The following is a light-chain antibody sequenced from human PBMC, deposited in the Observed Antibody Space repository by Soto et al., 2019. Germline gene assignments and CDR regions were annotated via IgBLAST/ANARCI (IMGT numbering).Light chain of an antibody. CDR3: QQFNSYSPGA. Sequence: DIQMTQSPSSLSASVGDRVTITCQASQDISTHLNWYQQKPGKAPKLLIYDASSLESGVPSRFSGSGSGTEFTLTISSLQPDDFATYYCQQFNSYSPGAFGQGTKVEIK. J-gene: IGKJ1*01. V-gene: IGKV1-5*01. CDR2: DAS. CDR1: QDISTH.